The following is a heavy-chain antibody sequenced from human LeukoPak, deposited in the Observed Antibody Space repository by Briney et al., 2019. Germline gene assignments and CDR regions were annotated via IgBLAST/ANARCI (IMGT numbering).Heavy chain of an antibody. V-gene: IGHV1-69*05. CDR1: GGTFSSYA. D-gene: IGHD2-2*01. CDR3: ARSAVGVVPAPRAWFDP. J-gene: IGHJ5*02. Sequence: SVKVSCKASGGTFSSYAIIWVRQAPGQGLEWMGGIIPIFGTANYAQKFQGRVTITTDESTSTAYMELSSLRSEDTAVYYCARSAVGVVPAPRAWFDPWGQGTLVTVSS. CDR2: IIPIFGTA.